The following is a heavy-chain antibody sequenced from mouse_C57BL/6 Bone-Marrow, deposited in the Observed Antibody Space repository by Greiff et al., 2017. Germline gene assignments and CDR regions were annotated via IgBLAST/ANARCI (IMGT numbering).Heavy chain of an antibody. CDR2: ISDGGSYT. J-gene: IGHJ3*01. V-gene: IGHV5-4*01. Sequence: EVQVVESGGGLVKPGGSLKLSCAASGFTFSSYAMSWVRQTPEKRLEWVATISDGGSYTYYPDNVKGRFTISRDNAKNNLYLQMSHLKSEDTAMYYCAREGKLRPFAYWGQGTLVTVSA. CDR3: AREGKLRPFAY. D-gene: IGHD1-2*01. CDR1: GFTFSSYA.